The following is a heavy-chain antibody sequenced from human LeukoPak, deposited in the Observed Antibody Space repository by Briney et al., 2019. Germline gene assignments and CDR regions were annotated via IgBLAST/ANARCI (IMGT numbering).Heavy chain of an antibody. J-gene: IGHJ4*02. CDR3: ARDQYSSSPDY. Sequence: GGSLRLSCAASGFTFSSYGMHWVRQAPGKGLEWVAVISYDGSNKYYADSVKGRFTISRDNSKNTLYLQMNSLRAEDTAVYYCARDQYSSSPDYWGQGTLVTVSS. CDR2: ISYDGSNK. D-gene: IGHD6-13*01. CDR1: GFTFSSYG. V-gene: IGHV3-30*19.